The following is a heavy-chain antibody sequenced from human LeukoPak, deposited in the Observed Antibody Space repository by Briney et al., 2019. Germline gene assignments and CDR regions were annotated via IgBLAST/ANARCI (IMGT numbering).Heavy chain of an antibody. J-gene: IGHJ4*02. CDR3: ARADSLGNYYDL. D-gene: IGHD3-10*01. CDR2: INGGDGDT. Sequence: ASVKVSCKASGYTFTTYAIHWVRQAPGQRPEWMGWINGGDGDTRHSQKFQDRLTITRDTSATTAYMDLSSLRSEDTAVYFCARADSLGNYYDLWGQGTLVTVSS. CDR1: GYTFTTYA. V-gene: IGHV1-3*01.